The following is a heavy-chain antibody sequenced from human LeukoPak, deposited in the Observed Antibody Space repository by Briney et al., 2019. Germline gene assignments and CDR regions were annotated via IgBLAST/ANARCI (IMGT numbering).Heavy chain of an antibody. CDR1: GASISSYY. CDR2: IYSSGDI. D-gene: IGHD1-26*01. V-gene: IGHV4-59*08. J-gene: IGHJ5*02. CDR3: ARHVIYSGGYSYWFDP. Sequence: SETLSLTCTVSGASISSYYWSWIRQPPGKGLEWIAFIYSSGDINYNPSLRSRASISLDTSKNLCSLRLTSVTAADTAVYYCARHVIYSGGYSYWFDPWDLGTLVTVSS.